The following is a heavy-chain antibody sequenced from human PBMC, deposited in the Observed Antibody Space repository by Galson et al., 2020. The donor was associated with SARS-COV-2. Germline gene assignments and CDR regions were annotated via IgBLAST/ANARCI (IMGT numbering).Heavy chain of an antibody. J-gene: IGHJ6*02. V-gene: IGHV3-74*01. D-gene: IGHD4-17*01. CDR3: ARLGKNGGPLYFYYGMDV. CDR2: INNDGSTT. CDR1: GFTFSGYW. Sequence: GGSLRLSCAASGFTFSGYWMHWVRQAPGKGLVRVSHINNDGSTTNYADSVKGRFTIPRDNAKNTLYLQMNSLRAEDTAVYYCARLGKNGGPLYFYYGMDVWGQGTAVTVSS.